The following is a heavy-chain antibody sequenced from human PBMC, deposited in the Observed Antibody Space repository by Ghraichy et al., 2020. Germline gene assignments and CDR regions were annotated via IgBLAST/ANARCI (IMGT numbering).Heavy chain of an antibody. CDR1: GFTFSHHA. Sequence: GGSLRLSCAAAGFTFSHHAMYWVRQAPGKGLEWVSVIWPDGDNKDYAESLRGRFAISRDNSNNTLYLQMTNLRDDDTAVYFCARGFGGSFPFWYIDLWGPGIPVTVSS. D-gene: IGHD2-15*01. J-gene: IGHJ2*01. V-gene: IGHV3-33*01. CDR2: IWPDGDNK. CDR3: ARGFGGSFPFWYIDL.